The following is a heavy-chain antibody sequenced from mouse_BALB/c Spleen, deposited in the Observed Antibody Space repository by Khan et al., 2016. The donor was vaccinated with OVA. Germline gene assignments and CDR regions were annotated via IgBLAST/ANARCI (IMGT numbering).Heavy chain of an antibody. D-gene: IGHD2-14*01. CDR3: ARRTTGYTRDN. Sequence: QVQLQQSGAELARPGASVKMSCKASGYTFPSNTMHWVKQRPGQGLEWIGYINPRSDYTIYNQKFKDKATLTADISSTTAYMQLSSLTSDDSAVYYCARRTTGYTRDNWGQGTSVTVSS. J-gene: IGHJ4*01. V-gene: IGHV1-4*01. CDR1: GYTFPSNT. CDR2: INPRSDYT.